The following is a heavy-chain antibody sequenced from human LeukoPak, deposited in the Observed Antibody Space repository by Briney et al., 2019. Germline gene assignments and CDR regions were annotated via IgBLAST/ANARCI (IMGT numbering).Heavy chain of an antibody. J-gene: IGHJ3*02. D-gene: IGHD2-2*01. CDR1: GGSISSSSYY. CDR2: IYYSGST. Sequence: PSETLSLTCTVSGGSISSSSYYWGWIRQPPGKGLEWIGSIYYSGSTYYNPSLKSRVTISVDTSKNQFSLKLSSVTAADTAVYYCARLPYCSSTSCYSEDYDAFDIWGQGTMVTVSS. CDR3: ARLPYCSSTSCYSEDYDAFDI. V-gene: IGHV4-39*01.